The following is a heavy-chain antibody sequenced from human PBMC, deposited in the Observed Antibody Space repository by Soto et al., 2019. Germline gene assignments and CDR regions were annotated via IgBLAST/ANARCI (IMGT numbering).Heavy chain of an antibody. CDR2: IWDDGSNK. V-gene: IGHV3-33*01. CDR3: SRDLVSYYGWGYYYGMDV. Sequence: QVQLVESGGGVVQPGRSLRLSCAASGFTFSSYGMHWVRQAPGKGLEWVAVIWDDGSNKYYADSVKGRFTISRDNSQNTLYLQMNSLRAEATAVYYCSRDLVSYYGWGYYYGMDVWGQGTTVTVSS. CDR1: GFTFSSYG. J-gene: IGHJ6*02. D-gene: IGHD1-26*01.